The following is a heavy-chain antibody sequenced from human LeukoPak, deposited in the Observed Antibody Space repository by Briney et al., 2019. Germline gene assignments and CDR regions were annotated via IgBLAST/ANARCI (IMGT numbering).Heavy chain of an antibody. CDR2: INTNTGNP. CDR3: AREWKTYSSGWTGYYYYYGMDV. D-gene: IGHD6-19*01. V-gene: IGHV7-4-1*02. J-gene: IGHJ6*02. CDR1: VYTFTSYA. Sequence: ASVKVSCKASVYTFTSYAMNWGRQAPGQGLERRGWINTNTGNPTNAQSCTGRGVFSLDTSVSTAYLQISSLKAEDTAVYYCAREWKTYSSGWTGYYYYYGMDVWGQGTTVTVSS.